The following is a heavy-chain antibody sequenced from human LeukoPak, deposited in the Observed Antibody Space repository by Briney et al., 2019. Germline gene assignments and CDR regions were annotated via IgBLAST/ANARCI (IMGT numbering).Heavy chain of an antibody. V-gene: IGHV3-23*01. CDR1: GFTFPAHA. CDR3: ARPRGYSYGPYYFDY. J-gene: IGHJ4*02. Sequence: GGSLRLSCAASGFTFPAHAMSWVRQAPGKGLEWLSAITGAGGNTYYADPVKGRFTISRDNSKNTLYLQMNSLRAEDTAVYYCARPRGYSYGPYYFDYWGQGTLVTVSS. D-gene: IGHD5-18*01. CDR2: ITGAGGNT.